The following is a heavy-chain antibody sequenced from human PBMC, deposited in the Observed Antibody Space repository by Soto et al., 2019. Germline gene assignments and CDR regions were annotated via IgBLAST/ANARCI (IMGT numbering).Heavy chain of an antibody. D-gene: IGHD6-19*01. J-gene: IGHJ6*02. CDR3: ARLDAVAEYYYYGMDV. Sequence: PGESLKISCKGSGYNFTSYWIGWVRQMPGKGLEWMGIIYPGDSDTRYSPSFQGQVTISADKSISTAYLQWSSLKASDTAMYYCARLDAVAEYYYYGMDVWGQGTTVTVSS. CDR1: GYNFTSYW. CDR2: IYPGDSDT. V-gene: IGHV5-51*01.